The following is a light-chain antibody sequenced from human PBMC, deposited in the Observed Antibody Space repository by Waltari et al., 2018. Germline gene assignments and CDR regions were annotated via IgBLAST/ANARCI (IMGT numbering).Light chain of an antibody. V-gene: IGLV2-14*03. CDR3: SSYTSSSTLYV. CDR2: DVS. Sequence: QSALTQPASVSGSPGQSSTISCTGTSSDVGGYNYVSWYQQHPSKAPKLLIYDVSNRPSVVSNRFSGSKSGNTASLTISGLQAEDEADYYCSSYTSSSTLYVFGTGTKVTVL. J-gene: IGLJ1*01. CDR1: SSDVGGYNY.